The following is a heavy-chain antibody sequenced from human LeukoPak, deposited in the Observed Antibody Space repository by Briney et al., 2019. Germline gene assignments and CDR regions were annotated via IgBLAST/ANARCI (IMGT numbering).Heavy chain of an antibody. CDR3: ALAPYLDSYYFDY. V-gene: IGHV4-34*01. D-gene: IGHD2/OR15-2a*01. CDR1: NGSFSVYY. Sequence: PSETLSLTCAVYNGSFSVYYWNWIRQPPGKGLEWIGEIYHSGSTNYNPSLKSRVTISVDKSKNQFSLKLSSVTAADTAVYYCALAPYLDSYYFDYWGQGTLVTVSS. CDR2: IYHSGST. J-gene: IGHJ4*02.